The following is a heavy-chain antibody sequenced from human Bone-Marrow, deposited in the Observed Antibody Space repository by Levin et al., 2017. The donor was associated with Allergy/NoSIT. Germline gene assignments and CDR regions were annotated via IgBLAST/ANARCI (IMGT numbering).Heavy chain of an antibody. CDR3: VKDRSRDFYDGGGYYSHDAFDI. Sequence: PGGSLRLSCAASGFTFDDNAMHWVRQVPGKGLEWVSGISGKGGGTGYADSVKGRFTISRDNARNSLYLQMNSLRAEDAALYYCVKDRSRDFYDGGGYYSHDAFDIWGQGTMVTVSS. V-gene: IGHV3-9*01. CDR2: ISGKGGGT. CDR1: GFTFDDNA. J-gene: IGHJ3*02. D-gene: IGHD3-22*01.